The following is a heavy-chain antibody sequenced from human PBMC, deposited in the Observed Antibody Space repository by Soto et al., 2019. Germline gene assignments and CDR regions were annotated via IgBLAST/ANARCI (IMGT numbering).Heavy chain of an antibody. CDR3: ARHKFFGDKDSSSWYLPSSPYMDV. V-gene: IGHV4-39*01. CDR1: GGSISSSSYY. Sequence: ASETLSLTCTVSGGSISSSSYYWGWIRQLPGKGLEWIGSIYYSGSTYYNPSLKSRVTISVDTSKNQFSLKLSSVTAADTAVYYCARHKFFGDKDSSSWYLPSSPYMDVWGKGTTVTVSS. J-gene: IGHJ6*03. D-gene: IGHD6-13*01. CDR2: IYYSGST.